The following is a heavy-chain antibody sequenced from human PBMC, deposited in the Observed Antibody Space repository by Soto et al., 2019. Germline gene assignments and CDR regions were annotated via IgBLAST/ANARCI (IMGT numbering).Heavy chain of an antibody. D-gene: IGHD3-10*01. V-gene: IGHV4-39*01. J-gene: IGHJ6*02. CDR3: ARSEWFGELLPYYYYGMDV. Sequence: SETLSLTCTVSGGSISSSSYYWGWIRQPPGKGLEWIGSIYYSGSTYYNPSLKSRVTISVDTSKNQFSLKLSSVTAADTAVYYCARSEWFGELLPYYYYGMDVWAQGTTVTVSS. CDR2: IYYSGST. CDR1: GGSISSSSYY.